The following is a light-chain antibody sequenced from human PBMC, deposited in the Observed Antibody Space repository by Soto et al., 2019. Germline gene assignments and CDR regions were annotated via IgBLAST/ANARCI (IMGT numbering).Light chain of an antibody. Sequence: ETVLTHSPGKLRVYTGEGATLSCRASRSVSTSYLAWYQKRPGQAPRLLIYGASSRATGIPDRFSGSGSGTDFSLTSCRLAPDDSALYYCETYGNSWTLGEGTKVDIK. V-gene: IGKV3-20*01. J-gene: IGKJ1*01. CDR1: RSVSTSY. CDR3: ETYGNSWT. CDR2: GAS.